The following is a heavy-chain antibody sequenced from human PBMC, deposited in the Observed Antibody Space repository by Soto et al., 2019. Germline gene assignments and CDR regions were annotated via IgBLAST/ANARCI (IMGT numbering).Heavy chain of an antibody. J-gene: IGHJ6*02. V-gene: IGHV1-69*13. D-gene: IGHD6-13*01. CDR1: GGTFSSYA. Sequence: GASVKVSCKASGGTFSSYAISWVRQAPGQGLEWMGGIIPIFGTANYAQRFQGRVTITADESTSTAYMELSSLRSEDTAVYYCAREMAAGRGYYYYYGMDVWGQGTTVTVSS. CDR2: IIPIFGTA. CDR3: AREMAAGRGYYYYYGMDV.